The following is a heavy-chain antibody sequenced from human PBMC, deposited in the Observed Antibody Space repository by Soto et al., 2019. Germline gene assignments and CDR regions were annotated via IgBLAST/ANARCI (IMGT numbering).Heavy chain of an antibody. Sequence: EVQLLESGGGLVQPGGSLRLSCAASGFTFSSYAMSWVRQAPGKGLEWVSVISGSGGNTYYADSVKGRFTISRDNSKNPLYLQMNILRVEDTAVYFCAKDDANRFDYWGQGSLVTVSS. V-gene: IGHV3-23*01. CDR2: ISGSGGNT. D-gene: IGHD2-2*01. CDR1: GFTFSSYA. J-gene: IGHJ4*02. CDR3: AKDDANRFDY.